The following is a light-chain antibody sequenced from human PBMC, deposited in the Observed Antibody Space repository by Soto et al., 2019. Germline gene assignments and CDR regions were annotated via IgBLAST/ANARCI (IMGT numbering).Light chain of an antibody. CDR1: SSDVGAYKY. V-gene: IGLV2-11*01. Sequence: SALTQPRSVSGSPGQSVTISCTGTSSDVGAYKYVSWYQHHPGKVPELIIYDVTKRPSGVPDRFSGSKSGNTASLTISGLQTEDEADYYCCSYAGSYTVIFGGGTKVTVL. J-gene: IGLJ2*01. CDR3: CSYAGSYTVI. CDR2: DVT.